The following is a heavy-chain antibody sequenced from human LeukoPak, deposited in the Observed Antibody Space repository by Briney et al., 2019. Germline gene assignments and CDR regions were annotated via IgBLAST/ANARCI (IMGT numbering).Heavy chain of an antibody. D-gene: IGHD5-24*01. CDR1: GGSISSYF. V-gene: IGHV4-59*08. CDR2: IYYSWST. J-gene: IGHJ4*02. Sequence: SENLSLTCTVSGGSISSYFWSWIRQPPGKGLEWIGYIYYSWSTKYNPSLKSRVSISVDTSKNQFSLKLSSVTAADTAVYYYARGAGAGYNLQPFDYWGQGTLVTVSS. CDR3: ARGAGAGYNLQPFDY.